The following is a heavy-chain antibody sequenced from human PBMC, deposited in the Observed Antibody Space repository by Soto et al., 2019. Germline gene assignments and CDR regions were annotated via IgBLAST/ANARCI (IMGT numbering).Heavy chain of an antibody. Sequence: VQLRESGPGQVKTSGTLSLTCAVSGGSMKTTNWLRWVLQPPAKGLEWIGEVFHSGITRYNPSLKSRATVSVATSKTQFFLNLASVTAADTAVYYCTKDEAGSPFRYWGQGALVTVSS. V-gene: IGHV4-4*02. CDR1: GGSMKTTNW. D-gene: IGHD3-10*01. J-gene: IGHJ4*02. CDR3: TKDEAGSPFRY. CDR2: VFHSGIT.